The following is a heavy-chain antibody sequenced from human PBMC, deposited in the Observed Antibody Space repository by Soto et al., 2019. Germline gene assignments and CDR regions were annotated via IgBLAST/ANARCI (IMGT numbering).Heavy chain of an antibody. CDR3: ARGAGYSGYDYKNLFDP. CDR2: TYYRSKWYN. CDR1: GDSVSSNSAA. D-gene: IGHD5-12*01. Sequence: SQTLSLTCAISGDSVSSNSAARNWIRQSPSRGLEWLGRTYYRSKWYNDYAVSVKSRITINPDTSKNQFSLQLNSVTPEDTAVYYCARGAGYSGYDYKNLFDPWGQGTMVTVST. J-gene: IGHJ5*02. V-gene: IGHV6-1*01.